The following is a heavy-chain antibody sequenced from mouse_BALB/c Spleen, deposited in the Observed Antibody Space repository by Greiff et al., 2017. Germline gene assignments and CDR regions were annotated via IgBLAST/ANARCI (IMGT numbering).Heavy chain of an antibody. V-gene: IGHV5-17*02. CDR2: ISSGSSTI. CDR1: GFTFSSFG. Sequence: EVHLVESGGGLVQPGGSRKLSCAASGFTFSSFGMHWVRQAPEKGLEWVAYISSGSSTIYYADTVKGRFTISRDNPKNTLFLQMTSLRSEDTAMYYCARSAYWGQGTLVTVSA. CDR3: ARSAY. J-gene: IGHJ3*01.